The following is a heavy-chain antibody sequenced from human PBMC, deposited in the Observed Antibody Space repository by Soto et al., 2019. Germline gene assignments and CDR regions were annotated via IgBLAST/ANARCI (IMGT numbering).Heavy chain of an antibody. V-gene: IGHV4-4*07. J-gene: IGHJ3*02. CDR2: IYTSGST. Sequence: SETLSLTCTVSGGSISSYYWSWIRQPAGKGLEWIGRIYTSGSTNYNPSLKSRVTMSVDTSKNQFSLKLSSVTAADTAVYYCARGDFWGGNEDIWAFDIWGQGTMVTVSS. CDR3: ARGDFWGGNEDIWAFDI. D-gene: IGHD3-3*01. CDR1: GGSISSYY.